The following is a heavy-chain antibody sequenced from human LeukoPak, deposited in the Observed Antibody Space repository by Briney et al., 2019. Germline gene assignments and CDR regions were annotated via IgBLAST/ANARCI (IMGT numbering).Heavy chain of an antibody. CDR3: TTYGSGRKFDY. J-gene: IGHJ4*02. V-gene: IGHV3-15*04. CDR2: IESKTDGGTT. Sequence: PGGSLRLSCAASGFSFSDAWMSWDRQIPGKGLEWVGRIESKTDGGTTDYAAPVKGRFTISRDDSTNTLYLQMNSLKSEDTAVYYCTTYGSGRKFDYWGQGILVTVSS. D-gene: IGHD3-10*01. CDR1: GFSFSDAW.